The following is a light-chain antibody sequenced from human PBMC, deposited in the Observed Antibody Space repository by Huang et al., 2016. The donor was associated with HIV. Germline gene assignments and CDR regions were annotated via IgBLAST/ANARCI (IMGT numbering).Light chain of an antibody. CDR2: GAS. V-gene: IGKV3-15*01. CDR3: LRYNNWPRT. Sequence: EMVMTQSPDTLSVSPGESVTLSCRASQGISSNLAWYQQKPGQAPRLLIHGASTRAAGIPARFSGSGSEIAFTLTINSLQSEDSALYYCLRYNNWPRTFGQGTKLEIK. J-gene: IGKJ2*01. CDR1: QGISSN.